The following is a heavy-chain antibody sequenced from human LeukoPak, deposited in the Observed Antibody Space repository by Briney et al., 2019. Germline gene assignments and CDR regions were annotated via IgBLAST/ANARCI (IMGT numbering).Heavy chain of an antibody. CDR2: ISSSSSYI. CDR1: GFTFCSYS. CDR3: ARYCSSTSCYTHRVY. D-gene: IGHD2-2*02. Sequence: PGGSLRLSCAASGFTFCSYSMNWVRQAPGKGLEWVSSISSSSSYIYYADSVKGRFTISRDNAKNSLYLQMNSLRAEDTAVYYCARYCSSTSCYTHRVYWGQGTLVTVSS. J-gene: IGHJ4*02. V-gene: IGHV3-21*01.